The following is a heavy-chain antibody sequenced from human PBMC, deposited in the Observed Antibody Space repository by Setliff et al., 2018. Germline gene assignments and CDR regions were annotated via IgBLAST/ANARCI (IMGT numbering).Heavy chain of an antibody. Sequence: SETLSLTCAVYGGSFSTYFWTWIRQPPGKGLEWIGEMHQSGRANFNPSLRSRVTISVDPSKNHFSLKMTSVTAADTAVYYCAREGPESDSSGYMDVWGQGTTVTVSS. CDR1: GGSFSTYF. V-gene: IGHV4-34*01. CDR3: AREGPESDSSGYMDV. CDR2: MHQSGRA. D-gene: IGHD6-19*01. J-gene: IGHJ6*03.